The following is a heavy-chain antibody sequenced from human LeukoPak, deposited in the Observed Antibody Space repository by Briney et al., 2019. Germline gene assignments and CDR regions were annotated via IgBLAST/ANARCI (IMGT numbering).Heavy chain of an antibody. CDR1: GFTFSSYS. J-gene: IGHJ4*02. D-gene: IGHD6-13*01. CDR3: AKGSIAADPVY. V-gene: IGHV3-21*04. CDR2: ISSSSSYI. Sequence: GGSLRLSCAASGFTFSSYSMNWVRQAPGKGLEWVSSISSSSSYIYYADSVKGRFTISRDNSKNTLYLQMNSLRAEDTAVYYCAKGSIAADPVYWGQGTLVTVSS.